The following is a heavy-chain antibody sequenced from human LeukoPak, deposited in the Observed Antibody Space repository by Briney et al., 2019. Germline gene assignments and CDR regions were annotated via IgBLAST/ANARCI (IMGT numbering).Heavy chain of an antibody. D-gene: IGHD5-18*01. CDR2: ISHSGST. CDR1: GGSFSGYY. CDR3: ASTHDTANDY. Sequence: PSETLSLTCAVYGGSFSGYYWSWIRQPPGKGLEWIGEISHSGSTNYNPSLKSRVTISVDTSKNQFSLKLSSVTAADTAVYYCASTHDTANDYWGQGTLVTVSS. V-gene: IGHV4-34*01. J-gene: IGHJ4*02.